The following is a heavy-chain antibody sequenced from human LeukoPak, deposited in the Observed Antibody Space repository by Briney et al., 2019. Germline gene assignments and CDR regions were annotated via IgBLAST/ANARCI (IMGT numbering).Heavy chain of an antibody. D-gene: IGHD1-26*01. CDR2: INHSGST. CDR3: ASSRVSYGGSYYLDY. Sequence: SETLSLTCAVYGGSFSGYYWSWIRQPPGKGLEWIGEINHSGSTNYNPSLKSRVTISVDTSKNQFSLKLSSVTAADTAVYYCASSRVSYGGSYYLDYWGQGTLVTVSS. J-gene: IGHJ4*02. V-gene: IGHV4-34*01. CDR1: GGSFSGYY.